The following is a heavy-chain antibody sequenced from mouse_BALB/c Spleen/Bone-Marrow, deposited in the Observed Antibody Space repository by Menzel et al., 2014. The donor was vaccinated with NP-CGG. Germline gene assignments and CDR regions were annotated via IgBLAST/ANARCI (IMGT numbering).Heavy chain of an antibody. J-gene: IGHJ4*01. D-gene: IGHD3-1*01. CDR2: ISYSGST. V-gene: IGHV3-8*02. CDR3: ARSGSSGYHYYAMDY. CDR1: GDSITSGY. Sequence: EVKVVESGPSLVKPSQTLSLTCSVTGDSITSGYWNWIRKFPGNKLEYMGYISYSGSTYYNPSLKSRISITRDTSKNLYYLQLNSVTTKDTATYYCARSGSSGYHYYAMDYWSQGTSVTVSS.